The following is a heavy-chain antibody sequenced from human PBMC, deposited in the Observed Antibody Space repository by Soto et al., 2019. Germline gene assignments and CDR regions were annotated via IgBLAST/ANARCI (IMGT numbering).Heavy chain of an antibody. CDR1: GFTFNIYA. J-gene: IGHJ4*02. D-gene: IGHD3-10*01. V-gene: IGHV3-23*01. Sequence: LRLSCVASGFTFNIYAMSWVRQAPGKGLEWVSAVTDSGSKTSYAESVKGRFTISRDNSKNTLYLQMSSLRVEDTAVYFCAKGRTSGTYYSFFDSWGQGALVTVSS. CDR3: AKGRTSGTYYSFFDS. CDR2: VTDSGSKT.